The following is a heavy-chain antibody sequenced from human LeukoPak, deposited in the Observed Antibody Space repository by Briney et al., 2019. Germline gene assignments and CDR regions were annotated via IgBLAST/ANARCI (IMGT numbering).Heavy chain of an antibody. CDR2: IYSGGST. D-gene: IGHD2-21*02. Sequence: GGSLRLSCAASGFTVSSNYMSWVRQAPGKGLEWVSVIYSGGSTYYADSVKGRFTISRDNAKNSLYLQMNSLRAEDTAVYYCARDTAGGDCSMDVWGKGTTVTISS. CDR3: ARDTAGGDCSMDV. J-gene: IGHJ6*04. CDR1: GFTVSSNY. V-gene: IGHV3-53*01.